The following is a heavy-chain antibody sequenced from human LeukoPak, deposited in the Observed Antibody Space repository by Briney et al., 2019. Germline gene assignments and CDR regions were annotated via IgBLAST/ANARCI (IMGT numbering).Heavy chain of an antibody. CDR1: GFSFSSYS. J-gene: IGHJ6*03. Sequence: GGSLRLSCGASGFSFSSYSMNWVRQAPGRGLEWVSYISRGSGTIYYADSVKGRFTIPRDNAKNSLYLQMNSLRAEDTAVYYCARDSVQDSYYYYMDVWGKGTTVTVSS. CDR3: ARDSVQDSYYYYMDV. CDR2: ISRGSGTI. D-gene: IGHD1-1*01. V-gene: IGHV3-48*01.